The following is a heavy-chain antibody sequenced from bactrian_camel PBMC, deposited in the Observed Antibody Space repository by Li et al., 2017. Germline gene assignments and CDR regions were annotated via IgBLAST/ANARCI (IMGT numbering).Heavy chain of an antibody. CDR2: IDSVDST. CDR1: GLTSNKYC. J-gene: IGHJ6*01. Sequence: QLVESGGGSVQSGGSLRLSCAASGLTSNKYCMGWFRQAPGKEREGVAAIDSVDSTKHADSVKGRFTISQDKVKGTLYLQMNSLKPEDTATYYCAAERPYCYYNEDVVIRSADFDYWGQGTQVTVS. V-gene: IGHV3S53*01. D-gene: IGHD4*01. CDR3: AAERPYCYYNEDVVIRSADFDY.